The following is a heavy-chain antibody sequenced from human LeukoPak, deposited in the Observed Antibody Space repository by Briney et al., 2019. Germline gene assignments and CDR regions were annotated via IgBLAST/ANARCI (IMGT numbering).Heavy chain of an antibody. CDR2: IRYDGSIK. V-gene: IGHV3-30*02. J-gene: IGHJ4*02. CDR3: ATDLGAGGYFDY. CDR1: GFTFNNFA. D-gene: IGHD3-10*01. Sequence: GGSLRPSCAAYGFTFNNFAIHWVRPAPGKGLGWVGFIRYDGSIKYYADSVKGRFTISRDNSKNTLYLQMNSLRVEDTAVYYCATDLGAGGYFDYWGQGTLVTVSS.